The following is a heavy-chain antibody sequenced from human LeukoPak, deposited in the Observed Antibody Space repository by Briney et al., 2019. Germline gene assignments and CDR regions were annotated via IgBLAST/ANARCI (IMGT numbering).Heavy chain of an antibody. J-gene: IGHJ4*02. Sequence: GGSLRLSCAASGFTFSSNGMSWVRQAPGKGLEWVSVISNSGTNTYYADSVKGRFTISRDNSMDTLYLQVNSLRAEDTAVYYCASRDSGYYPMWGQGTLVTVSS. CDR1: GFTFSSNG. D-gene: IGHD3-22*01. CDR3: ASRDSGYYPM. CDR2: ISNSGTNT. V-gene: IGHV3-23*01.